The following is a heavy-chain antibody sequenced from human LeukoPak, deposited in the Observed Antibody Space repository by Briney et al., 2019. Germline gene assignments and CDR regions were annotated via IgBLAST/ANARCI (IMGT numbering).Heavy chain of an antibody. CDR1: GYSISSDNY. CDR2: IYHSGST. CDR3: ARAPRDSSSSNYMRRFYY. J-gene: IGHJ4*02. Sequence: SETLSLTCAVSGYSISSDNYWVWIRQPPGQGLEWTGGIYHSGSTYYNPSLKSRVTMSVDTSKNQFSLKLSSVTAADTAVYYCARAPRDSSSSNYMRRFYYWGEGTLVTVSS. D-gene: IGHD3-22*01. V-gene: IGHV4-38-2*01.